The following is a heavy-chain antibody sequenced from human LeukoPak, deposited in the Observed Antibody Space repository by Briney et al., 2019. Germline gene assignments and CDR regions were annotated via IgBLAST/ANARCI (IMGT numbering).Heavy chain of an antibody. D-gene: IGHD3-22*01. V-gene: IGHV4-59*01. CDR3: ARASRDSSGDGFDY. CDR2: IYYSGST. J-gene: IGHJ4*02. CDR1: GGSISSYY. Sequence: SETLSLTCTVSGGSISSYYWSWTRQPPGKGLEWIGYIYYSGSTNYNPSLKSRVTISVDTSKNQFSLKLSSVTAADTAVYYCARASRDSSGDGFDYWGQGTLVTVSS.